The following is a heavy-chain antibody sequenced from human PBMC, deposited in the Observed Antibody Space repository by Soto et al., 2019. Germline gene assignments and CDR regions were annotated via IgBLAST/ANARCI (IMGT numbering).Heavy chain of an antibody. D-gene: IGHD6-13*01. V-gene: IGHV1-18*01. CDR1: GYTFTSYG. CDR3: ARDLYDFDIAAAGTVVGY. Sequence: QVQLVQSGAEVKKPGASVKVSCKASGYTFTSYGISWVRQAPGQGLEWMGWISAYNGNTNYAQKLQGRVTMTTDTATSTAYMELRSLRSDDTAVYYCARDLYDFDIAAAGTVVGYWGQGTLVTVSS. CDR2: ISAYNGNT. J-gene: IGHJ4*02.